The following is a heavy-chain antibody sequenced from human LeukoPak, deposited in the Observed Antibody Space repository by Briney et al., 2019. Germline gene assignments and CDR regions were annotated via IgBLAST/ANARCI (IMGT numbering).Heavy chain of an antibody. CDR3: ARLKIDGTHFDY. Sequence: GGSLRLSCAASGFTVSSNYMSWVRQAPGKGLEWVSVIYSGGNTYYADSVKGRFTISRDNSKNTLYLQMNSLRAEDTAVYYCARLKIDGTHFDYWGQGTLVTVSS. V-gene: IGHV3-53*01. J-gene: IGHJ4*02. CDR1: GFTVSSNY. CDR2: IYSGGNT. D-gene: IGHD3-9*01.